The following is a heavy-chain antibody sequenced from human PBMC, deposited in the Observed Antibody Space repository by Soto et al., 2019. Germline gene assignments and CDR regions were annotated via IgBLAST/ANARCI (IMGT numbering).Heavy chain of an antibody. CDR1: GFILGDYA. J-gene: IGHJ6*02. Sequence: PGGSLRLSCAASGFILGDYALHWVRQAPGKGLEWLAVISFDGNHKYYADSVQGRFTISRDNSQNTLYLQMNNLRPEDTAIYFCARPYCSTTSCPPYYYYYGLNVWGQGTTVTVSS. CDR3: ARPYCSTTSCPPYYYYYGLNV. D-gene: IGHD2-2*01. V-gene: IGHV3-30*17. CDR2: ISFDGNHK.